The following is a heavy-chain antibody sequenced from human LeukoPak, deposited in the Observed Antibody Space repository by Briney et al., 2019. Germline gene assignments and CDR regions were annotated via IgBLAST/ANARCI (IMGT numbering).Heavy chain of an antibody. D-gene: IGHD2-2*01. J-gene: IGHJ6*03. CDR1: GFTFSSYA. CDR3: AKYNGIVVVPAAMLPGDYYYYMDV. V-gene: IGHV3-23*01. Sequence: GGSLRLSCAASGFTFSSYAMSWVRQAPGKGLEWVSAISGSGGSTYYADSVKGRFTISRDNSKNTLYLQMNSLRAEDTAVYYCAKYNGIVVVPAAMLPGDYYYYMDVWGKGTTVTVSS. CDR2: ISGSGGST.